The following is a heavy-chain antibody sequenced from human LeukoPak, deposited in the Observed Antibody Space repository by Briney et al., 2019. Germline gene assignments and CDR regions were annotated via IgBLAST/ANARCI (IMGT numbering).Heavy chain of an antibody. J-gene: IGHJ4*02. D-gene: IGHD1/OR15-1a*01. Sequence: NTGGSLRLSCAASGFTFSSYSMNWVRQAPGKGLEWVSSISSSSSYIYYADSVKGRLTISRDNAKNSLYLQMNSLRAEDTAVYYCARDNKQNSPDYWGQGTLVTVSS. CDR3: ARDNKQNSPDY. V-gene: IGHV3-21*01. CDR1: GFTFSSYS. CDR2: ISSSSSYI.